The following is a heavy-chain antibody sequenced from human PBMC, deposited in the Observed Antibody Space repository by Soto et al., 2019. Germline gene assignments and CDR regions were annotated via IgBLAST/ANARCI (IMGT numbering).Heavy chain of an antibody. J-gene: IGHJ4*02. CDR1: GFTFSSYG. CDR2: IPYDGNNK. CDR3: AKALGELSPESFDY. V-gene: IGHV3-30*02. D-gene: IGHD3-16*02. Sequence: GGSLRLSCAASGFTFSSYGMHWVRQAQGKGLEWVTFIPYDGNNKYYADSVKGRVTVSRDNSKNTQYLQMNSLRAEDTAVYFCAKALGELSPESFDYWGRGTLVTVSS.